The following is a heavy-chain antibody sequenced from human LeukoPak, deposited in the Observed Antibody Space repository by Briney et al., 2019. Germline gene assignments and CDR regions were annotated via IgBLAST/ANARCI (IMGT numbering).Heavy chain of an antibody. V-gene: IGHV1-46*01. CDR2: INPSGGST. CDR1: GSTFTRYY. CDR3: VRDYDSSGYFDY. J-gene: IGHJ4*02. D-gene: IGHD3-22*01. Sequence: ASVKVSCKASGSTFTRYYMHWVRQAPGQGLEWMGIINPSGGSTRYAQKFQGRVTMTRDTSTSTVYMELSSLRSEDTAVYYCVRDYDSSGYFDYWGQGTLVTVSS.